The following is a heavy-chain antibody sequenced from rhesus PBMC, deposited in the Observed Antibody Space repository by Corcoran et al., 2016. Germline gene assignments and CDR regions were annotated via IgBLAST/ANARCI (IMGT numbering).Heavy chain of an antibody. CDR2: IFGSSTST. D-gene: IGHD2-2*01. CDR1: GGSISDSYR. J-gene: IGHJ4*01. Sequence: QVQLQESGPGGVKPSETLSLTRAVSGGSISDSYRWSWIRQPPGKGLEWIGYIFGSSTSTNYNHSLKSRVTISKDTSKDQFSFKLSSVTAADTAVYYCARDRIYYYFDYWGQGVLVTVSS. V-gene: IGHV4S10*01. CDR3: ARDRIYYYFDY.